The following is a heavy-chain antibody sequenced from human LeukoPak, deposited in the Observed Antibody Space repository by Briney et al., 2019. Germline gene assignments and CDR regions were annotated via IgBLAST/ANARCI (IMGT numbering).Heavy chain of an antibody. Sequence: PGGSLRLSCAASGFTFSSYAMHWVRQAPGKGLEWVAVISYDGSNKYYADSVKGRFTISRDNSKNTLYLQMNSLRAEDKAVYYCARDLGLRGSYVFHYWGQGTLVTVSS. CDR3: ARDLGLRGSYVFHY. J-gene: IGHJ4*02. CDR1: GFTFSSYA. CDR2: ISYDGSNK. V-gene: IGHV3-30-3*01. D-gene: IGHD1-26*01.